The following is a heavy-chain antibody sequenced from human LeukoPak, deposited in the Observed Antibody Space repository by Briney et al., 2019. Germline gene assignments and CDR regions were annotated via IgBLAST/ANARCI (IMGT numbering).Heavy chain of an antibody. V-gene: IGHV3-11*01. CDR3: AKAGYSSGWSREAYYFDY. CDR2: ISSSGSTI. CDR1: GFTFSDYY. J-gene: IGHJ4*02. Sequence: GGSLRLSCAASGFTFSDYYMSWIRQAPGKGLEWVSYISSSGSTIYYADSVKGRFTISRDNAKNSLYLQMNSLRAEDTALYYCAKAGYSSGWSREAYYFDYWGQGTLVTVSS. D-gene: IGHD6-19*01.